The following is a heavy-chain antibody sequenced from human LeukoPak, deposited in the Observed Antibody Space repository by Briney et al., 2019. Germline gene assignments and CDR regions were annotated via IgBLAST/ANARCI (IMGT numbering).Heavy chain of an antibody. CDR3: ARAGANYYDSSGYFTFVQDAFDI. V-gene: IGHV4-4*07. CDR1: GGSISSYY. D-gene: IGHD3-22*01. CDR2: IYTSGST. J-gene: IGHJ3*02. Sequence: PSETLSLTCTVSGGSISSYYWSWIRQPAGKGLEWIGRIYTSGSTNYNPSLKSRVTMSVDTSKNQFSLKLSSVTAADTAVYYCARAGANYYDSSGYFTFVQDAFDIWGQGTMVTVSS.